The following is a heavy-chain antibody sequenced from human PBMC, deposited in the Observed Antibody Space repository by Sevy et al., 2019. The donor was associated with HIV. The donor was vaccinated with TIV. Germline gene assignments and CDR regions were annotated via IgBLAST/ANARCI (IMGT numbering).Heavy chain of an antibody. V-gene: IGHV1-3*01. D-gene: IGHD3-16*02. CDR1: GYTFTSYA. CDR2: INAGNRNT. J-gene: IGHJ4*02. CDR3: ARDLDYVWGSYRYTLGY. Sequence: GAVKVSCKASGYTFTSYAMHWVGQAPRQRLERMGWINAGNRNTKYLQQFQGRVTITRDKSASTAYMELSSLRSEDTALYYCARDLDYVWGSYRYTLGYWGQGTLVYVSS.